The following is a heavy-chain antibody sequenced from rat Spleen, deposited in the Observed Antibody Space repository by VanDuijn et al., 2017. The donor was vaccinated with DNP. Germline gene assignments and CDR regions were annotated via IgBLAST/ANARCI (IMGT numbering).Heavy chain of an antibody. CDR1: GINFSNYD. Sequence: EVQLVESGGGLVQPGRSLKLSCAASGINFSNYDMVWVCQAPTTGLEWVASISYDGVHAYYRDSVKGRFPISRDNAKSSLYLQMDSLRSEDTATYYCATGTYYFDYWGPGVMVTVSS. V-gene: IGHV5-20*01. CDR2: ISYDGVHA. CDR3: ATGTYYFDY. J-gene: IGHJ2*01.